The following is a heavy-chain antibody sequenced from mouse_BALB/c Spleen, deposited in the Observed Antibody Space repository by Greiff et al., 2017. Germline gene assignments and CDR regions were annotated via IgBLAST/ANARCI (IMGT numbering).Heavy chain of an antibody. CDR3: ARDLTTVVSYYAMDY. J-gene: IGHJ4*01. CDR1: GFTFSDYY. D-gene: IGHD1-1*01. CDR2: ISDGGSYT. Sequence: EVQRVESGGGLVKPGGSLKLSCAASGFTFSDYYMYWVRQTPEKRLEWVATISDGGSYTYYPDSVKGRFTISRDNAKNNLYLQMSSLKSEDTAMYYCARDLTTVVSYYAMDYWGQGTSVTVSS. V-gene: IGHV5-4*02.